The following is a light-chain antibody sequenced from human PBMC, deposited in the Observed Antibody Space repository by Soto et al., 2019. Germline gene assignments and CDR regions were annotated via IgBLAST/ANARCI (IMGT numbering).Light chain of an antibody. Sequence: DIVMTQSPDSLAVSLGERATINCKSSQSVLYSSNNKNYLAWYQQKPGQPPKLLIYWASTRESGVPDRFSGSGSGTDFTLTISSLQAEDVAVYYCQLYFGFGQGTKVEIK. V-gene: IGKV4-1*01. CDR2: WAS. CDR1: QSVLYSSNNKNY. J-gene: IGKJ1*01. CDR3: QLYFG.